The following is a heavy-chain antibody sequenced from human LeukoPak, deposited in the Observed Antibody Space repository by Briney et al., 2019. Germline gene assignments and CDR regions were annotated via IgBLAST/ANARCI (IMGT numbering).Heavy chain of an antibody. CDR3: ARAKPKNMVRGLIMRRESRYYFDY. Sequence: PGGSLRLSCAASGFTFSDYAMSWVRQAPGKGLEWVSVISGSGASTYHADSVKGRFTISRDNSKSTLYIQMNSLRAEDTAVYYCARAKPKNMVRGLIMRRESRYYFDYWGQGTLVTVSS. CDR2: ISGSGAST. V-gene: IGHV3-23*01. D-gene: IGHD3-10*01. J-gene: IGHJ4*02. CDR1: GFTFSDYA.